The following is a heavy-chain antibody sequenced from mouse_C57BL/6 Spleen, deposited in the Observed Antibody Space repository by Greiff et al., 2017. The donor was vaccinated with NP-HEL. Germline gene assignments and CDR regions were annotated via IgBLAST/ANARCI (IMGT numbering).Heavy chain of an antibody. CDR3: TRSRNWLDY. CDR1: GYTFTDYE. D-gene: IGHD4-1*01. CDR2: IDPETGGT. V-gene: IGHV1-15*01. J-gene: IGHJ2*01. Sequence: QVQLQQSGAELVRPGASVTLSCKASGYTFTDYEMHWVKQTPVHGLEWIGAIDPETGGTAYNQKFKGKAILTADKSSSTAYMELRSLTSEDSAVYYCTRSRNWLDYWGKGTTLTVSS.